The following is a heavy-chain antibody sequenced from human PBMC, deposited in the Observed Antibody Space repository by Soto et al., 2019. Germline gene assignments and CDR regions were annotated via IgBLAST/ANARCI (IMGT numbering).Heavy chain of an antibody. CDR1: GFSFSDFS. D-gene: IGHD3-9*01. V-gene: IGHV3-64D*06. J-gene: IGHJ5*01. CDR2: IRSNGDST. CDR3: VRREFFDWLLYGEGDS. Sequence: PGGSLRLSCSASGFSFSDFSIHWVRQAPGKGLEYVSAIRSNGDSTYYADSVQGRFTISRDNSKNTVYLHMSRLRIQDTAVYYCVRREFFDWLLYGEGDSWGQGTLVTVSS.